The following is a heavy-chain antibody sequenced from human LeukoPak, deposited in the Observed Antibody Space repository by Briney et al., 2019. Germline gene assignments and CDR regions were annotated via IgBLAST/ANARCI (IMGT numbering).Heavy chain of an antibody. CDR2: IHYSGLT. D-gene: IGHD1-7*01. V-gene: IGHV4-59*02. CDR1: GGSVNGYY. J-gene: IGHJ4*02. CDR3: ARDPPEDEWNSLDS. Sequence: SETLSLTRTVSGGSVNGYYWNWIRQPPGKGLEWIGFIHYSGLTVYSPSLQSRVTMSVDTSRNQFSLDLSSVTAADTALYYCARDPPEDEWNSLDSWGQGILVTVSS.